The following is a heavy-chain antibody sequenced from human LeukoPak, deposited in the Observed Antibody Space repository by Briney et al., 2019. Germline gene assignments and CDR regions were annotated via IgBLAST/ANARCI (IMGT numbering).Heavy chain of an antibody. D-gene: IGHD6-13*01. J-gene: IGHJ5*02. CDR1: GGTFNSYG. Sequence: GASVKVSCKASGGTFNSYGISWVRQAPGQGLEWMGGIIPIFGTANYAQKFQGRVTITADESTSTAYMELSSLRSEDTAVYYCARDLSAAGTINPYNWFDPWGQGTLVTVSS. CDR3: ARDLSAAGTINPYNWFDP. CDR2: IIPIFGTA. V-gene: IGHV1-69*13.